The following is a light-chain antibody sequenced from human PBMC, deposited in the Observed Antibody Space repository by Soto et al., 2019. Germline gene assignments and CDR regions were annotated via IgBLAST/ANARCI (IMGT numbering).Light chain of an antibody. CDR2: GAS. V-gene: IGKV3-20*01. CDR1: QSVSSGY. J-gene: IGKJ3*01. Sequence: EIVLTQSPNTLSLSPGEKATLSCRASQSVSSGYLVWYQQKPGQAPRLLIYGASNRATGIPDRFSGSGSGTDFTLTISRLEPEDFAVYYCQHYGNSPPSVTFGPGTKVDIK. CDR3: QHYGNSPPSVT.